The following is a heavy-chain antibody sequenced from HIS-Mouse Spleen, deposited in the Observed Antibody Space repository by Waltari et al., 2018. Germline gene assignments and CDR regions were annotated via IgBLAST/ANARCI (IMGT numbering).Heavy chain of an antibody. D-gene: IGHD3-3*01. CDR3: ARSPYYDFWSGYSDNWFDP. CDR2: IYYSGST. Sequence: QVQLQESGPGLVKPSQTLSLTCTVSGGSISSGGYYWSWIRQHPGKGLEWIGYIYYSGSTYYHPSVRSRVTISVDTYKNQFSLKLSSVTAADTAVYYCARSPYYDFWSGYSDNWFDPWGQGTLVTVSS. CDR1: GGSISSGGYY. J-gene: IGHJ5*02. V-gene: IGHV4-31*03.